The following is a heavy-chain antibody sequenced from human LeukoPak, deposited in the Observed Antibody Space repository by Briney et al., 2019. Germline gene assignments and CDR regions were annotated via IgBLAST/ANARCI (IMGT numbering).Heavy chain of an antibody. J-gene: IGHJ4*02. CDR1: GFTFSSYA. V-gene: IGHV3-23*01. CDR2: ISGSGGST. CDR3: AKDLYCSGGSCYSSVEGYFDY. Sequence: GGSLRLSCAASGFTFSSYAMSWVRQAPGKGLEWVSAISGSGGSTYYADSVKGRFTISRDNSKNTLYLQMNSLRAEDTAVYYCAKDLYCSGGSCYSSVEGYFDYWGQGTLVTVSS. D-gene: IGHD2-15*01.